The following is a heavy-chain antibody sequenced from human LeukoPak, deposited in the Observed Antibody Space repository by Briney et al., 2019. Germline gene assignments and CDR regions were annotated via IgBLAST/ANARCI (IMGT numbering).Heavy chain of an antibody. CDR2: ISASGSNI. D-gene: IGHD1-1*01. V-gene: IGHV3-48*01. J-gene: IGHJ4*02. CDR1: GFPLSSYS. CDR3: VRVKGTYFDF. Sequence: PGGSLRLSCAASGFPLSSYSMNWVRQAPGKGLEWVSYISASGSNIYYLDAVKGRFTVSRDNAMNSLFLQMNRPGVEDTAIYYCVRVKGTYFDFWGQGTLVTVSS.